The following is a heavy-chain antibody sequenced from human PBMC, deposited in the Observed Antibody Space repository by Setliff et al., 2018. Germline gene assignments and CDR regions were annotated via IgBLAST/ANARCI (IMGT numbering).Heavy chain of an antibody. D-gene: IGHD6-19*01. CDR2: ISSSSSYI. J-gene: IGHJ4*02. V-gene: IGHV3-21*01. CDR1: GFTFSRYT. Sequence: GGSLRLSCAASGFTFSRYTINWVRQAPGKGLEWVSSISSSSSYIYYTDSAKGRFAISRDNAKNSLYLQMNSLRAEDTAVYYCATPVPRYSSGWYCYWGQGTLVTVSS. CDR3: ATPVPRYSSGWYCY.